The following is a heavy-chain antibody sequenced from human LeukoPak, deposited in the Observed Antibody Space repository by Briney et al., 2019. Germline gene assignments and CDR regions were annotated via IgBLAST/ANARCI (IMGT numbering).Heavy chain of an antibody. CDR1: GFTFSSYA. J-gene: IGHJ3*02. Sequence: GRSLRLSCAPSGFTFSSYAMHWVRQAPGKGLEWVAVISYDGSNKYYADSVKGRFTISRDNSKNTLYLQMNSLRAEDTAVYYCARDRPFDIWGQGTMVTVSS. CDR3: ARDRPFDI. V-gene: IGHV3-30*04. CDR2: ISYDGSNK.